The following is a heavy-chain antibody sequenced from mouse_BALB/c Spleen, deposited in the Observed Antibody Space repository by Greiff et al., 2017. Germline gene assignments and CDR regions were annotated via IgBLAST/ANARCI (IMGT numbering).Heavy chain of an antibody. CDR2: IWRGGST. CDR1: GFSLTSYG. CDR3: AKGDTTVVATDWDFDV. J-gene: IGHJ1*01. V-gene: IGHV2-5-1*01. Sequence: QVQLKESGPSLVQPSQSLSITCTVSGFSLTSYGVHWVRQSPGKGLEWLGVIWRGGSTDYNAAFMSRLSITKDNSKSQVFFKMNSLQADDTAIYYCAKGDTTVVATDWDFDVWGAGTTVTVSS. D-gene: IGHD1-1*01.